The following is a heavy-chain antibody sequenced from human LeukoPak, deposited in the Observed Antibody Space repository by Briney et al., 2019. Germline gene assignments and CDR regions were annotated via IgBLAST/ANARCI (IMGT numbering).Heavy chain of an antibody. J-gene: IGHJ3*02. D-gene: IGHD5-24*01. V-gene: IGHV3-48*01. Sequence: GGSLRLSCAASRFTFSSYSMNWVRQAPGKGLEWVSYISSSSSTIYYADSVKGRFTISRDNAKNSLYLQMNSLRAEDTAVYYCARGNGYNLDAFDIWGQGTMVTVSS. CDR1: RFTFSSYS. CDR2: ISSSSSTI. CDR3: ARGNGYNLDAFDI.